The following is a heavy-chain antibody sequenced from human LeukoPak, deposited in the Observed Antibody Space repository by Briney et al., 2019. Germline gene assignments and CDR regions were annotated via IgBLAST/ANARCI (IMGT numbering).Heavy chain of an antibody. V-gene: IGHV1-18*01. CDR3: ARDPYYYDSSGYGFDP. J-gene: IGHJ5*02. CDR1: GYTFTSYG. Sequence: ASVKVSCKASGYTFTSYGISWVRQAPGQGLEWMGWISAYNGNTNYAQKLQGRVTMTTDTSTSTAYMELRSLRSDDTAVYYCARDPYYYDSSGYGFDPWGRGTLVTVSS. D-gene: IGHD3-22*01. CDR2: ISAYNGNT.